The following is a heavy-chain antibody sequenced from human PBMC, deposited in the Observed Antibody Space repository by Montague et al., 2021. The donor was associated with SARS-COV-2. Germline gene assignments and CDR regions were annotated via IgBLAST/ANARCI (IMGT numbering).Heavy chain of an antibody. J-gene: IGHJ6*02. Sequence: TLSLTCTVSGGSISSGGYYWSWIRQHPGKGLEWIGYIYYSGSTYSNPSLRSPVTISVNKSKNQFSLKLSSVTAADTAVYYSARVSVEMATMGVYYYGMDVWGQGTTVTVSS. CDR1: GGSISSGGYY. V-gene: IGHV4-31*01. CDR3: ARVSVEMATMGVYYYGMDV. D-gene: IGHD5-24*01. CDR2: IYYSGST.